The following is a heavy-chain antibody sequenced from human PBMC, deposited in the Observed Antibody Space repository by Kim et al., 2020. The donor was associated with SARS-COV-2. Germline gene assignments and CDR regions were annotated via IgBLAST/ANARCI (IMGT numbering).Heavy chain of an antibody. D-gene: IGHD3-3*01. CDR3: ARGLRFLEWLSHYYYYYMDV. CDR1: GGSFSGYY. V-gene: IGHV4-34*01. Sequence: SETLSLTCAVYGGSFSGYYWSWIRQPPGKGLEWIGEINHSGSTNYNPSLKSRVTISVDTSKNQFSLKLSSVTAADTAVYYCARGLRFLEWLSHYYYYYMDVWGKGTTVTVSS. J-gene: IGHJ6*03. CDR2: INHSGST.